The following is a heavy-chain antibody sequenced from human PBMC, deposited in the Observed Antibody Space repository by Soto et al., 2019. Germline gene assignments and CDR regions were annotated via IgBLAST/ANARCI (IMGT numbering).Heavy chain of an antibody. CDR1: GFTFDDYA. J-gene: IGHJ6*02. Sequence: ALRLSCAASGFTFDDYAMHWVRQAPGKGLEWVSGISWNSGSIGYADSVKGRFTISRDNAKNSLYLQMNSLRAEDTALYYCAKDLGSGYSYGYYYYYGMDVWGQGTTVTVSS. CDR2: ISWNSGSI. D-gene: IGHD5-18*01. CDR3: AKDLGSGYSYGYYYYYGMDV. V-gene: IGHV3-9*01.